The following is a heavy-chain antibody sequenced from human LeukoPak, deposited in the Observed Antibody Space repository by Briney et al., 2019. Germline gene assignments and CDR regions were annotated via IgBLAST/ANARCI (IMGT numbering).Heavy chain of an antibody. V-gene: IGHV1-2*02. CDR1: GYAFTGYY. CDR3: ARDSDTAMVNY. D-gene: IGHD5-18*01. CDR2: INPNSGGT. J-gene: IGHJ4*02. Sequence: ASVKVSCKASGYAFTGYYMHWVRQAPGQGLEWMGWINPNSGGTNYAQKFQGRVTMTRDTSISTAYMELSRLRSADTAVYYCARDSDTAMVNYWGQGTLVAVSS.